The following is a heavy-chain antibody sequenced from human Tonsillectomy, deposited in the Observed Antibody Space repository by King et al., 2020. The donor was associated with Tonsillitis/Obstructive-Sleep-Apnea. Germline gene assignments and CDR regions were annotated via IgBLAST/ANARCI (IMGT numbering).Heavy chain of an antibody. V-gene: IGHV3-30*01. CDR1: GFTFSSYA. D-gene: IGHD6-19*01. CDR2: ISYDGSNK. CDR3: AGEYSSGWTIGDDP. J-gene: IGHJ5*02. Sequence: VQLVESGGGVVQPGRSLRLSCAASGFTFSSYAMHWVRQAPGKGLEWVAVISYDGSNKYYADSVKGRFTISRDNSKNTLYLQMNSLRAEDTAVYYCAGEYSSGWTIGDDPWGQGTLVTVSS.